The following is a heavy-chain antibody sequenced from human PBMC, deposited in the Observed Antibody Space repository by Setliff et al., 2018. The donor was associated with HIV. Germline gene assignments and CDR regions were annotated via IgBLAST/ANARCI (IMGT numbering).Heavy chain of an antibody. CDR1: SGSISSGSYF. J-gene: IGHJ4*01. CDR2: ISGSGST. V-gene: IGHV4-61*09. Sequence: PSETLSLTCTVLSGSISSGSYFWSWIRQPAGKGLQWIGHISGSGSTNYNPSLTSRVAISVDTSKNQFSLKLNSVTAADTAVYYCASSSSWSTFDYWGHGTLVTVSS. CDR3: ASSSSWSTFDY. D-gene: IGHD6-13*01.